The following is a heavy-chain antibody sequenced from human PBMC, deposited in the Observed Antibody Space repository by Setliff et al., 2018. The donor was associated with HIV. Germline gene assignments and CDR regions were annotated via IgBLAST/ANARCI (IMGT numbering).Heavy chain of an antibody. CDR2: IQYDGSNK. CDR3: ARDPGGDTSGYLIYYYDY. V-gene: IGHV3-30*02. D-gene: IGHD3-22*01. J-gene: IGHJ4*02. Sequence: GGSLRLSCAASGFTFSIYGMHWVRQAPGKGLEWVAFIQYDGSNKYYGDSVKGRFNISRDNSKNTLYLQMNSLRAEDTAVYYCARDPGGDTSGYLIYYYDYWGQGTLVTVSS. CDR1: GFTFSIYG.